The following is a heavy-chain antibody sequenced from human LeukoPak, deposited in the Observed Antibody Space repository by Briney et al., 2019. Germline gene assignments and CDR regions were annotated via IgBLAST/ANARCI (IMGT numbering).Heavy chain of an antibody. V-gene: IGHV3-30*02. CDR1: GFTFSNYD. Sequence: GGSLRLSCAASGFTFSNYDMHWVRQAPGKGLGWLAFIRYDGSIKYYADSVKGRLTISRDNSRTTLYLQIDGLRAEDTAVYYCAKFDIWGQGTMVTVSS. CDR3: AKFDI. CDR2: IRYDGSIK. J-gene: IGHJ3*02.